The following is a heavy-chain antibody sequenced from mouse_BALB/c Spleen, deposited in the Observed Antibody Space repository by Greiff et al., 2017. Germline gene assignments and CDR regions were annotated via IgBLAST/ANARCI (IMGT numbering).Heavy chain of an antibody. J-gene: IGHJ4*01. CDR2: IDPANGNT. D-gene: IGHD1-1*01. Sequence: QLPPSGAELVKPGASVQLSCPASGFHIKDTYMHWVKQRPEQGLEWIGRIDPANGNTKYDPKFQGKATITADTSSNTAYLQLSSLTSEDTAVYDCAPECYGSSFLGYWGQGTSVTVSS. CDR1: GFHIKDTY. CDR3: APECYGSSFLGY. V-gene: IGHV14-3*02.